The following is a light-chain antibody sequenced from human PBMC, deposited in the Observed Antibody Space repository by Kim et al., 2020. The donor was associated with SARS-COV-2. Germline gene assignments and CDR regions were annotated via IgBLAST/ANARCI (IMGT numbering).Light chain of an antibody. CDR1: SSNIGAGYD. CDR3: QFYDSSLGVG. Sequence: QSVLTQPPSVSAAPGQRVTISCTGRSSNIGAGYDVHWYQQLPGTAPKLLFYGTRHRPSGVHERISGSTSGTSAPLAIAGLQAEDEADYHCQFYDSSLGVGFGGGTQLTVL. J-gene: IGLJ2*01. CDR2: GTR. V-gene: IGLV1-40*01.